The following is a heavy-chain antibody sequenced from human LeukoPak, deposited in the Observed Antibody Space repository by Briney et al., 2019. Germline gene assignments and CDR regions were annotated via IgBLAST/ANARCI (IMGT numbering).Heavy chain of an antibody. V-gene: IGHV3-21*01. Sequence: GGALTLSCAASGLTFSRYNMNWVRQAPGKGLEWVSSIGTSSNNVYYTESVKGRFTISRDNAKNSLYLQVDSRRVEDTAVYFCASGTVGNYALDYWGQGTLVTVSS. CDR1: GLTFSRYN. CDR2: IGTSSNNV. D-gene: IGHD1-7*01. J-gene: IGHJ4*02. CDR3: ASGTVGNYALDY.